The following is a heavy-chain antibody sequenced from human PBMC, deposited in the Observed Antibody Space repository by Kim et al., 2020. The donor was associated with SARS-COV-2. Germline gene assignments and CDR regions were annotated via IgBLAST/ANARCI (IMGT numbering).Heavy chain of an antibody. V-gene: IGHV3-48*02. Sequence: GGSLRLSCAASRFTFTSYDMNWVRQAPGKGLEWISFITSSSNRIHYADSVKGRFTISRDNAKNSLYLQMDSLRDEDTAVYYCAREAGSESLWYFDLWGRGTLVTVSS. CDR2: ITSSSNRI. J-gene: IGHJ2*01. CDR1: RFTFTSYD. D-gene: IGHD3-10*01. CDR3: AREAGSESLWYFDL.